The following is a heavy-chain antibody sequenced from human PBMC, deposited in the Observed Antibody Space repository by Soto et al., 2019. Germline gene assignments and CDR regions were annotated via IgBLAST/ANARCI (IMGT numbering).Heavy chain of an antibody. V-gene: IGHV1-24*01. J-gene: IGHJ4*02. CDR3: TGPFTLGR. D-gene: IGHD7-27*01. CDR1: GYTLTELT. CDR2: FDPEDGER. Sequence: QVHLLQSGAEVKKPGASVKVSCKVSGYTLTELTMYWVRQAPGKGLEWMGAFDPEDGERIYAKKFQGRVTMTEDTSTNTASMELTSLTSGDTAVYYCTGPFTLGRWGQGTLVTVSS.